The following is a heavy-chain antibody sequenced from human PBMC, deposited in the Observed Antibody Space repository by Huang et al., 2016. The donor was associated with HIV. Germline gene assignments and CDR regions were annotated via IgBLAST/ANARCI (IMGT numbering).Heavy chain of an antibody. CDR1: GYTFTSYG. CDR2: ISAYNGNT. CDR3: ARVSTPPTVTHDY. Sequence: QVQLVQSGAEVKKPGASVKVSCKASGYTFTSYGISWVRQAPGQGLEWMGWISAYNGNTNYAQNLQGRVAMTTDTSTSTADMELRSLRSDDTAVYYCARVSTPPTVTHDYWGQGTLVTVSS. J-gene: IGHJ4*02. D-gene: IGHD4-17*01. V-gene: IGHV1-18*01.